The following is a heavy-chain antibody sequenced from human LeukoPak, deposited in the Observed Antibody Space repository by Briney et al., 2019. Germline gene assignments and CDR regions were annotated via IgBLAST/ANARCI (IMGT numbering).Heavy chain of an antibody. Sequence: SETLSLTCTVSGGSISSYYWNWIRQPPGKGLEWIGYTSYSGSTNYNPSLKSRVTISVDRSKNQFSLKLSSVTAADTAVYYCARAAPAVDYWGQGTLVTVSS. CDR3: ARAAPAVDY. CDR2: TSYSGST. V-gene: IGHV4-59*12. J-gene: IGHJ4*02. CDR1: GGSISSYY. D-gene: IGHD1-14*01.